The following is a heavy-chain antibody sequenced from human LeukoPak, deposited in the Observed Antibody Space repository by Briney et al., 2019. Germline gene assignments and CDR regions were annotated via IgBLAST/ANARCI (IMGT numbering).Heavy chain of an antibody. CDR3: ARGGTRRGLFITMVRAPFDY. J-gene: IGHJ4*02. CDR1: GFTFSDYY. Sequence: PGGSLRLSCAASGFTFSDYYMSWIRQAPGKGLEWVSYISSSGSTIYYADSVKGRFTISRDNAKNSLYLQMNSLRAEDTAVYYCARGGTRRGLFITMVRAPFDYWGQGTLVTVSS. CDR2: ISSSGSTI. V-gene: IGHV3-11*04. D-gene: IGHD3-10*01.